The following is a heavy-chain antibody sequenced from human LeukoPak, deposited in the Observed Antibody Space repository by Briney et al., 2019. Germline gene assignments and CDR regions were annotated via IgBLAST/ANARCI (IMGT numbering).Heavy chain of an antibody. V-gene: IGHV4-59*08. J-gene: IGHJ4*02. D-gene: IGHD2-2*01. Sequence: SETLSLTCTVSGGSISSYYWSWIRQPPGKGLEWIGYIYYSGSTNYNPSLKSRVTISVDTSKNQFSLKLSSVTAADTAVYYCVLRSSARREGFDYWGQGTLVTVSS. CDR2: IYYSGST. CDR1: GGSISSYY. CDR3: VLRSSARREGFDY.